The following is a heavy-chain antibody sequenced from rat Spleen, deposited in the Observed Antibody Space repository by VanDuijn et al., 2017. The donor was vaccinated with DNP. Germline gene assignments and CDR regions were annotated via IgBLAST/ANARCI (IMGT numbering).Heavy chain of an antibody. J-gene: IGHJ2*01. V-gene: IGHV5-20*01. CDR2: ISHNGGYT. Sequence: EVQLVESGGGLVRPGRSLKLSCAASGFAFSDYYMAWVRQAPAKGLEWVASISHNGGYTYYRDSVKGRFTISRDYAKNTLYLQMDSLRSEDTATYYCTTHGEIRGSFDYWGHGVMVTVSS. CDR1: GFAFSDYY. D-gene: IGHD4-4*01. CDR3: TTHGEIRGSFDY.